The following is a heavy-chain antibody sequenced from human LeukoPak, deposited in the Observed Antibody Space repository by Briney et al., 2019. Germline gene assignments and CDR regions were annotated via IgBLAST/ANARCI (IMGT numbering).Heavy chain of an antibody. D-gene: IGHD3-9*01. Sequence: PGTSLRLSCAAYGFNFQIYAMHWVRQAPGKGQERVAIISYGGDNKYYADSVKGRFTISRDNSKSMLYLQMNGLRPEDPAVYYCSRDGPRDYDILTALDYWGQGTVVSVSS. J-gene: IGHJ4*02. CDR2: ISYGGDNK. V-gene: IGHV3-30*04. CDR3: SRDGPRDYDILTALDY. CDR1: GFNFQIYA.